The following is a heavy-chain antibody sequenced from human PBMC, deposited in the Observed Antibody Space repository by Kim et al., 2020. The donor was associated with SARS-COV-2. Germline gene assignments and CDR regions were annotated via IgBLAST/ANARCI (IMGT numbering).Heavy chain of an antibody. D-gene: IGHD1-26*01. CDR3: GRRGGNYPYDY. J-gene: IGHJ4*02. Sequence: ASVKVSCKASGYIFSTYGISWVRQAPGQGLEWMGWISTYNGNTIYAQNFQDRIAMTRDTSTSTIYMELRSLRSDDTAVYYFGRRGGNYPYDYWGQGTLVTVSS. V-gene: IGHV1-18*01. CDR2: ISTYNGNT. CDR1: GYIFSTYG.